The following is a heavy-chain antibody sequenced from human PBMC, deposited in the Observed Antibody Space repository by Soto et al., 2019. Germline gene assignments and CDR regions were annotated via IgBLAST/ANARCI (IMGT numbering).Heavy chain of an antibody. CDR1: GFTFSSYS. CDR2: ISSSSSTI. CDR3: ARGGLLGYCSGGSCHDAFDI. J-gene: IGHJ3*02. D-gene: IGHD2-15*01. V-gene: IGHV3-48*01. Sequence: EVQLVESGGGLVQPGGSLRLSCAASGFTFSSYSMNWVRQAPGKGLEWVSYISSSSSTIYYEDSVKGRFTITRDNAKNSLYLQMNSLRAEDTAVYYCARGGLLGYCSGGSCHDAFDIWGQGTMVTVSS.